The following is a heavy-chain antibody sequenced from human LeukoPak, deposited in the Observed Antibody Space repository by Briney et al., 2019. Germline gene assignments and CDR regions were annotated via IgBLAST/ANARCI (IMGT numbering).Heavy chain of an antibody. J-gene: IGHJ5*01. CDR2: IYYSGST. V-gene: IGHV4-59*01. CDR3: ARGRVDYDFWSGYENWFDS. D-gene: IGHD3-3*01. CDR1: GGSISSYY. Sequence: SGTLSLTCTVSGGSISSYYWSWIRQPPGKGLEWIGYIYYSGSTNYNPSLKSRVTISVDTSKSQFSLRLSSVTAADTAVYYCARGRVDYDFWSGYENWFDSWGQGTLVTVSS.